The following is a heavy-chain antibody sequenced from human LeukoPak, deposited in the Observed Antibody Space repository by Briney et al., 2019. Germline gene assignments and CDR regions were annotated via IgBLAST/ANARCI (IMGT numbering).Heavy chain of an antibody. CDR2: IYTSGST. CDR1: GGSISSGSYY. CDR3: ARSRDSYKELDY. Sequence: SETLSLTCTVSGGSISSGSYYWSWIRQPAGKGLEWIGRIYTSGSTNYNPSLKSRVTISVDTSKNQFSLKLSSVTAADTAVYYCARSRDSYKELDYWGQGTLVTVSS. D-gene: IGHD5-24*01. J-gene: IGHJ4*02. V-gene: IGHV4-61*02.